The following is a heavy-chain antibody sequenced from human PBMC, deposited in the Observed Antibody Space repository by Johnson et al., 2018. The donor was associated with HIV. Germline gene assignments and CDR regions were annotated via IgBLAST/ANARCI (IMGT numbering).Heavy chain of an antibody. V-gene: IGHV3-30*18. CDR2: ISCDGSNK. CDR3: AKEYYYDSSGFPDAFDI. Sequence: QVQLVESGGGVVQPGRSLRLSCAASGFTFSSYGMHWVRQAPGKGLEWVAVISCDGSNKYYADSVKGRFTISRDNSKNTMDMQMNSLRAEDTAVYYCAKEYYYDSSGFPDAFDIWGQGTMVTVSS. CDR1: GFTFSSYG. D-gene: IGHD3-22*01. J-gene: IGHJ3*02.